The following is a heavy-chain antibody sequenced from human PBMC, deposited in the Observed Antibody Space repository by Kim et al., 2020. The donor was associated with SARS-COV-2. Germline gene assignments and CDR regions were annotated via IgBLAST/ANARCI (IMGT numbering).Heavy chain of an antibody. CDR2: INHSGST. V-gene: IGHV4-34*01. J-gene: IGHJ4*02. CDR1: GGSFSGYY. D-gene: IGHD6-13*01. CDR3: ARGPKSPGIAAAGTMGDY. Sequence: SETLSLTCAVYGGSFSGYYWSWIRQPPGKGLEWIGEINHSGSTNYNPSLKSRVTISVDTSKNQFSLKLSSVTAADTAVYYCARGPKSPGIAAAGTMGDYWGQGTLVTVSS.